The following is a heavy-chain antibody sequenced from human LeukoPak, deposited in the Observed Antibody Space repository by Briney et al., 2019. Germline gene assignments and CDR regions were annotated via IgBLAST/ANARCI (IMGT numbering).Heavy chain of an antibody. CDR2: IKRRSDGGTP. D-gene: IGHD2-2*01. V-gene: IGHV3-15*07. Sequence: GGSLRLSCAASGFSFNDAWMNWVRQAPGKGLEWVGRIKRRSDGGTPDYAAPVQGRFTISRDESKNTLYQQMNSLKTGDTAVYYCTTDTRRIDTFAWGQGTLVTVAA. J-gene: IGHJ4*02. CDR1: GFSFNDAW. CDR3: TTDTRRIDTFA.